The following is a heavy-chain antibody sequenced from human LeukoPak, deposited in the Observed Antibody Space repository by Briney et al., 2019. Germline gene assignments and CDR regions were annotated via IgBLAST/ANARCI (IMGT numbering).Heavy chain of an antibody. CDR2: IYYTGST. J-gene: IGHJ4*02. Sequence: PSETLSLTCSVSGVSLTNYYWGWLRQPPGKGLEWIGYIYYTGSTNYNPSLKSRVTMSVDTSKNQISLKLSSVTAADSAVYYCVRRVRYFGQNDYWGQGTLVTVSS. CDR1: GVSLTNYY. CDR3: VRRVRYFGQNDY. V-gene: IGHV4-59*08. D-gene: IGHD3-9*01.